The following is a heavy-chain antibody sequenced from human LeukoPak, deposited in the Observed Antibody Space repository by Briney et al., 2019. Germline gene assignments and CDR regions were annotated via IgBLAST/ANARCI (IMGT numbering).Heavy chain of an antibody. V-gene: IGHV3-11*04. CDR2: ISSTGSTI. D-gene: IGHD3-16*01. J-gene: IGHJ6*03. CDR1: GFTFSDYY. Sequence: GGSLRLSCAASGFTFSDYYVTWIRQAPGKGLEWVSYISSTGSTIYYADSVKGRFTISRDNAKNSLYLQMNSLRAEDTAVYYCARLLGEFNPHYYMDVWGKGTTVTVSS. CDR3: ARLLGEFNPHYYMDV.